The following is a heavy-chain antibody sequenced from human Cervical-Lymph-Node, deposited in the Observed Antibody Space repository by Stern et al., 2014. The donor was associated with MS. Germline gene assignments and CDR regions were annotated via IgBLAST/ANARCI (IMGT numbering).Heavy chain of an antibody. Sequence: VQLVESGGGVVQPGRSLRLSCAASGFTFSSYVMFWVRQAPGKGLECVAVISYDGSIRYYADSVKGRFTISRDNSKNTLYLQVNSLRAEDTAVYYCARLLQAGNYYYSGMDVWGQGTTVTVSS. CDR2: ISYDGSIR. J-gene: IGHJ6*02. CDR1: GFTFSSYV. CDR3: ARLLQAGNYYYSGMDV. V-gene: IGHV3-30-3*01. D-gene: IGHD6-19*01.